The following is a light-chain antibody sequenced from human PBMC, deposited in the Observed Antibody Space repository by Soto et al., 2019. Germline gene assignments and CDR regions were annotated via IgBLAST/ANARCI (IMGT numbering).Light chain of an antibody. CDR2: DAS. V-gene: IGKV3-11*01. J-gene: IGKJ5*01. Sequence: EIVVTQSPATLSLSPGERATLSCRASQSVSSYLAWYQQKPGRAPRLLIYDASNRATGIPARFSGSGSGTDFTLTISSLEPEDFAVYYCQQRSNWPITFGQGTRLEIK. CDR3: QQRSNWPIT. CDR1: QSVSSY.